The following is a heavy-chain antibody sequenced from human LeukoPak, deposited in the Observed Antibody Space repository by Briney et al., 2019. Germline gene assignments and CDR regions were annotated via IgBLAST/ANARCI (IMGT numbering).Heavy chain of an antibody. CDR3: ARGMATIDGYYYYMDV. CDR1: GFTFSSYS. V-gene: IGHV3-21*01. D-gene: IGHD5-24*01. CDR2: ISSSSSYI. Sequence: GGSLRLSCAASGFTFSSYSMNWVRQAPGRGLEWVSSISSSSSYIYYADSVKGRFTISRDNAKNSLYLQMNSLRAEDTAVYYCARGMATIDGYYYYMDVWGKGTTVTVSS. J-gene: IGHJ6*03.